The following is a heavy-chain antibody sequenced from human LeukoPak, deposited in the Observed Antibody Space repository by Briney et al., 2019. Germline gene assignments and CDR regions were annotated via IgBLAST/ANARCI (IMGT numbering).Heavy chain of an antibody. D-gene: IGHD1-26*01. CDR1: GYTLTELS. Sequence: GASVKVSCKVSGYTLTELSMHWVRQAPGKGLEWMGGFDPEDGETIYAQKFQGRVTMTEETSTATDYTELSSLRSEDKAVYYCATGNSGSYGPLGYWGQGTLVTVSS. V-gene: IGHV1-24*01. CDR2: FDPEDGET. CDR3: ATGNSGSYGPLGY. J-gene: IGHJ4*02.